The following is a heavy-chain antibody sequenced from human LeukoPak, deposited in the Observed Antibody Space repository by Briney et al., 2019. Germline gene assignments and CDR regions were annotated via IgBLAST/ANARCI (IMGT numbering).Heavy chain of an antibody. D-gene: IGHD4-11*01. V-gene: IGHV1-2*02. Sequence: GASVKVSCKDSGYTFTDYDIHWVRQAPGQGLEWMGWINPNSGGTNYAQKFQGRVTMTRDTSISTAYMELSRLRSDDTAVYYCARPLLQFSYAFDIWGQGTMVTVSS. CDR2: INPNSGGT. CDR1: GYTFTDYD. J-gene: IGHJ3*02. CDR3: ARPLLQFSYAFDI.